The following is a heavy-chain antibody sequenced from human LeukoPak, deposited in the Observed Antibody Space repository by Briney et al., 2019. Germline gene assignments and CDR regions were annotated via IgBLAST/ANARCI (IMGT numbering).Heavy chain of an antibody. D-gene: IGHD2-2*01. Sequence: ASVTVSCKASGYTFTSYDINWVRQATGQGLEWMGWMNPNSGNTGYAQKFQGRVTMTRNTSISTAYMELSSLRSEDTAVYYCAGQPYCSSTSCRATYGMDVWGQGTTVTVSS. CDR1: GYTFTSYD. CDR2: MNPNSGNT. V-gene: IGHV1-8*01. J-gene: IGHJ6*02. CDR3: AGQPYCSSTSCRATYGMDV.